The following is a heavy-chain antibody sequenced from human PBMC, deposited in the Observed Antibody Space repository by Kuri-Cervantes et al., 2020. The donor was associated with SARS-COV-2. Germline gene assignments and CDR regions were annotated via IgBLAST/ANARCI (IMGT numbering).Heavy chain of an antibody. Sequence: GSLRLSCTVSGGSISSSSYYWGWIRQPPGKGLEWIGSMYYSGSTYYNPSLKSRVTISVDTSKNQFSLKLSSVTAADTAVYYCARDGPRYYFDYWGQGTLVTVSS. CDR2: MYYSGST. CDR3: ARDGPRYYFDY. J-gene: IGHJ4*02. CDR1: GGSISSSSYY. V-gene: IGHV4-39*02.